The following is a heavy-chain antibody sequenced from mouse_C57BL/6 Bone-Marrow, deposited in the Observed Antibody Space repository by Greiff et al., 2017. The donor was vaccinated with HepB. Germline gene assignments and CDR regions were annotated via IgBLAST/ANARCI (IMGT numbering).Heavy chain of an antibody. CDR1: GFTFSSYA. V-gene: IGHV5-4*01. J-gene: IGHJ1*03. CDR2: ISDGGSYT. D-gene: IGHD3-1*01. CDR3: AREGLLDV. Sequence: EVNVVESGGGLVKPGGSLKLSCAASGFTFSSYAMSWVRQTPEKRLEWVATISDGGSYTYYPDNVKGRFTISRDNAKNNLYLQMSHLKSEDTAMYYCAREGLLDVWGTGTTVTVSS.